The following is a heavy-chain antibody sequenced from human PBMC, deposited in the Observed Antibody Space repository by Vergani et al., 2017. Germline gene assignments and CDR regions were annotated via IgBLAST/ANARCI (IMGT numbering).Heavy chain of an antibody. CDR3: ARDIIAANGMDV. CDR1: GFTFSSYS. D-gene: IGHD6-6*01. Sequence: EVQLVESGGGLVKPGGSLRLSCAASGFTFSSYSMNWVRQAPGKGLEWVSSISSSSSYIYYADSVNGRFTISRDNAKNSLYLQMNSLRAEDTAVYYCARDIIAANGMDVWGQGTTVTVSS. J-gene: IGHJ6*02. CDR2: ISSSSSYI. V-gene: IGHV3-21*01.